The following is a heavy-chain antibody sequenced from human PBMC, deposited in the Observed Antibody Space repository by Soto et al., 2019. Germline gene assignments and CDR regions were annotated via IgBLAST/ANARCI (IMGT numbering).Heavy chain of an antibody. CDR1: GFTFSSYN. D-gene: IGHD1-26*01. V-gene: IGHV3-48*03. J-gene: IGHJ4*02. Sequence: EVQMVESGGGLVQPGGSLRLSCAASGFTFSSYNMNWVRQAPGKGLQWVAYISSGGSTTYYADFVKGRFIISRDNARNTLYLQMSSLRAEDTAVYYCARGGGGSDYTFFDYWGQGSLVTVSS. CDR3: ARGGGGSDYTFFDY. CDR2: ISSGGSTT.